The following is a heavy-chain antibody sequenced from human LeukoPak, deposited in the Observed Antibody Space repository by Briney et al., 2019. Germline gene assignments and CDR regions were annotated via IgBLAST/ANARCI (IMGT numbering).Heavy chain of an antibody. J-gene: IGHJ4*02. CDR3: AKDGSGSYQFDY. V-gene: IGHV3-23*01. CDR1: GFTFSSYA. D-gene: IGHD3-10*01. Sequence: GGSLSLSCAASGFTFSSYAMHWVRQAPGKGVEWVLAISGSGGSTYYADSVKGRFTITRDNSKNTLYLQMNSLRAEDTAVYYCAKDGSGSYQFDYWGQGTLVTVSS. CDR2: ISGSGGST.